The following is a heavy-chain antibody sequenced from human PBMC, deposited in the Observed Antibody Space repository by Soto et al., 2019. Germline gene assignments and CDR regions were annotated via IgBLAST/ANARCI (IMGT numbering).Heavy chain of an antibody. CDR2: ISAYNGNT. J-gene: IGHJ5*02. CDR1: GYTFSIYH. CDR3: ARGVGSGSYYNQYNWFDP. Sequence: ASVKVSCKASGYTFSIYHITWVRQAPGQGLEWMGWISAYNGNTNHAQKLQGRVTMTTDTSTSTAYMELRSLRSDDTAVYYCARGVGSGSYYNQYNWFDPWGQGTLVTVSS. V-gene: IGHV1-18*01. D-gene: IGHD3-10*01.